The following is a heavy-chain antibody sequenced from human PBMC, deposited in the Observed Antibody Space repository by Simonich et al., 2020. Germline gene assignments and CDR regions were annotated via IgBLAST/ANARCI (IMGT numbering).Heavy chain of an antibody. V-gene: IGHV3-21*01. CDR1: GFTFSSYC. Sequence: EVQLVESGGGLGKPGGSVRLSVVACGFTFSSYCMNWGRQAPGKGLEWVSSNSISSSYIYYADSVKGRFNISRDNAKNSLYLQMNSLRAEDTAVYYCARDRGTGVPMDYWGQGTLVTVSS. CDR2: NSISSSYI. CDR3: ARDRGTGVPMDY. D-gene: IGHD7-27*01. J-gene: IGHJ4*02.